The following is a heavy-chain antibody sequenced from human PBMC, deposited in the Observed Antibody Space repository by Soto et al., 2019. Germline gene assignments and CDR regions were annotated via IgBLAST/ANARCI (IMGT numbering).Heavy chain of an antibody. CDR2: INPKSDDT. J-gene: IGHJ5*02. CDR1: GYPFSDNQ. Sequence: ASVKVSCKASGYPFSDNQIHWLRRAPGQGLEWMGRINPKSDDTNYAQKFQGRVTMTRDTSIDTAYLELTGLTSDDTATYYCARKHSLDYIRWGLDPWGQGTLVTV. V-gene: IGHV1-2*02. D-gene: IGHD4-4*01. CDR3: ARKHSLDYIRWGLDP.